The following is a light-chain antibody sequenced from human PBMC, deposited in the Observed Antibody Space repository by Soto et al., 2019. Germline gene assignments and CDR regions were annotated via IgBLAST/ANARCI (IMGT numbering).Light chain of an antibody. CDR2: EGS. V-gene: IGLV2-23*01. CDR3: SAYAGSSTLFV. Sequence: QCALTPPASVSGSHRQSITISCTGTSNDVGFYDLVSWYQQHPGKAPKLLIYEGSKRPAGVSNRFSGSKSGNTASLTISGLQAEDEADYYCSAYAGSSTLFVFGTGTKLTVL. CDR1: SNDVGFYDL. J-gene: IGLJ1*01.